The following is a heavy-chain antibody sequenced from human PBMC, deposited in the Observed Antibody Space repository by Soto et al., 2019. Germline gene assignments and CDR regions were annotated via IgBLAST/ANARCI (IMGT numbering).Heavy chain of an antibody. CDR3: ARGGIPPSGYGIAYAMDV. Sequence: SETLSLTCTVSGVSISGSRYYWGWVRQPPGRGLEWIGNIYYSGSTYYTPALKSRVTLSVDTSKNQFSLNLNSVTAADTAVYYCARGGIPPSGYGIAYAMDVWGQGTTVTVSS. V-gene: IGHV4-39*01. CDR2: IYYSGST. D-gene: IGHD1-26*01. J-gene: IGHJ6*02. CDR1: GVSISGSRYY.